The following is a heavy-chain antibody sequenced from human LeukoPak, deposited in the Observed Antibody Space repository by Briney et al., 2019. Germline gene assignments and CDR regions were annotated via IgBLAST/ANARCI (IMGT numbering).Heavy chain of an antibody. Sequence: PGGSLRLSCVDSGFTFSSYEMRCVRHTPGERLEWVSYISSSGSTIYYADSVKGRFTISRDNAKNPLYLQMNSLRAEDTAVYYCAELGITMIGGVWGKGTTVTISS. CDR2: ISSSGSTI. V-gene: IGHV3-48*03. CDR1: GFTFSSYE. J-gene: IGHJ6*03. CDR3: AELGITMIGGV. D-gene: IGHD3-10*02.